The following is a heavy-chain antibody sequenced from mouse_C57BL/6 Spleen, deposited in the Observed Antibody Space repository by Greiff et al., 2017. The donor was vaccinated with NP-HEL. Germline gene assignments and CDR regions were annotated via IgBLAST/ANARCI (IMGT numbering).Heavy chain of an antibody. D-gene: IGHD1-2*01. V-gene: IGHV1-18*01. J-gene: IGHJ2*01. CDR2: INPNNGGT. Sequence: VQLQQSGPELVKPGASVKIPCKASGYTFTDYNMDWVKQSHGKSLEWIGDINPNNGGTIYNQKFKGKATLTVDKSSSTAYMELRSLTSEDTAVYYCARSTTARPFFDYWGQGTTLTVSS. CDR1: GYTFTDYN. CDR3: ARSTTARPFFDY.